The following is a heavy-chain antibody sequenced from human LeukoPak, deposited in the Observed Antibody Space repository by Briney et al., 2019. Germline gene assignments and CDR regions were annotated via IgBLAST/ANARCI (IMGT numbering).Heavy chain of an antibody. J-gene: IGHJ4*02. CDR1: GYGITELS. CDR2: FDPGSGEI. V-gene: IGHV1-24*01. D-gene: IGHD3-9*01. Sequence: PGASVKVSCKVSGYGITELSTHWVRQAPGKGLEWMGGFDPGSGEIIYEQKFQGRVTMTEDTSTDTAYMELSSLRSEDTALYYCATGTHYDLLPYWGQGTLVTVSS. CDR3: ATGTHYDLLPY.